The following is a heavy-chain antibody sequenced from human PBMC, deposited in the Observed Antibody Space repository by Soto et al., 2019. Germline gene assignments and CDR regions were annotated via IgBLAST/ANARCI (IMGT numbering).Heavy chain of an antibody. CDR1: GFTFSSYS. V-gene: IGHV3-48*02. CDR3: AREATRGGFLNWFDP. Sequence: GGSLRLSCAASGFTFSSYSMNWVRQATGKGLEWVSYISSSSSTIYYADSVKGRFTISRDNAKNSLYLQMNSLRDEDTAVYYCAREATRGGFLNWFDPWGQGTLVTVSS. CDR2: ISSSSSTI. J-gene: IGHJ5*02. D-gene: IGHD3-10*01.